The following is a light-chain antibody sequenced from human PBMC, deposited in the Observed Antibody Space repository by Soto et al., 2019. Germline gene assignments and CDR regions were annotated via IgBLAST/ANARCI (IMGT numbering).Light chain of an antibody. J-gene: IGKJ5*01. CDR2: AAS. Sequence: DIQLTPSPSFLSASLGDRVNIPCRASQGISSYLAWYQQKPGKAPKLLIYAASTLQSGVPSRFSGSGSGTEFTLTISSLQPEDFATYYCQQLNSYPFTFGQGTRLDIK. CDR3: QQLNSYPFT. CDR1: QGISSY. V-gene: IGKV1-9*01.